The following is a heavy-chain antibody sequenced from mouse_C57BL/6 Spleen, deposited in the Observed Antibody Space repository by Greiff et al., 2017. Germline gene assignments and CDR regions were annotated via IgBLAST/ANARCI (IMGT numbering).Heavy chain of an antibody. CDR3: ARIDDYDVGNAY. CDR2: IYPGSGST. CDR1: GYTFTSYW. D-gene: IGHD2-4*01. Sequence: QVQLQQPGAELVKPGASVKMSCKASGYTFTSYWITWVKQRPGQGLEWIGDIYPGSGSTNYNEKFKSKATLTVDTSSSTAYMQLSSLTSEDSAVYYCARIDDYDVGNAYWGQGTLVTVSA. J-gene: IGHJ3*01. V-gene: IGHV1-55*01.